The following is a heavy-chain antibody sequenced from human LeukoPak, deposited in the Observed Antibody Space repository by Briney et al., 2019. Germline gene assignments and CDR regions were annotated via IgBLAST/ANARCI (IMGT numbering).Heavy chain of an antibody. V-gene: IGHV4-4*07. CDR2: IYTSGRV. D-gene: IGHD2-2*01. J-gene: IGHJ5*02. Sequence: SQSLSLTRTVSGGSISSYYWSSVRQPAGKGLEWIGRIYTSGRVNYNPSLKSRITISVDTSKNQFSLKLSSVTAADTAVYYCARVTAYCSSTSCYLWFDPWGQGTLVTVSS. CDR1: GGSISSYY. CDR3: ARVTAYCSSTSCYLWFDP.